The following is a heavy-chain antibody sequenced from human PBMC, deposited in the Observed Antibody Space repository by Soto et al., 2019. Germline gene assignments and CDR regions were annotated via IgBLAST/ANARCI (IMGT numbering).Heavy chain of an antibody. V-gene: IGHV4-30-4*01. CDR2: IYYSGST. D-gene: IGHD4-17*01. CDR1: GGSISSGDYY. CDR3: ARVKHDYGEPGVLRYYFDY. J-gene: IGHJ4*02. Sequence: KPSETLSLTCTVSGGSISSGDYYWSWIRQPPGKGLEWIGYIYYSGSTYYNPSLKSRVTISVDTSKNQFSLKLSSVTAADTAVYYCARVKHDYGEPGVLRYYFDYWGQGTLVTVSS.